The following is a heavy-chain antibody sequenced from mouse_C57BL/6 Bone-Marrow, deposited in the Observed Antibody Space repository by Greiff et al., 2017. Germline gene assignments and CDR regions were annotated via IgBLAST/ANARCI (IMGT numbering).Heavy chain of an antibody. CDR1: GYSFTGYY. CDR2: INPSTGGT. CDR3: ARENGPLFDY. V-gene: IGHV1-42*01. Sequence: EVQLVESGPELVKPGASVKISCKASGYSFTGYYMNWVKQSPEKSLEWIGKINPSTGGTTYNQKFKAKATLTVDKSSSTAYMQLKSLTSEDSAVYYCARENGPLFDYWGQGTTLTVSA. J-gene: IGHJ2*01.